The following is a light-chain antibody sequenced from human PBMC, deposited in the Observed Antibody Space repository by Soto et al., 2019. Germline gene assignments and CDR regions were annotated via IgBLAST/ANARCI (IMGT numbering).Light chain of an antibody. V-gene: IGLV2-14*01. CDR1: SSDVGAYNY. CDR2: EVT. Sequence: QSVLTQPASVSGSPGQSITISCTGTSSDVGAYNYVSWYQHHPGKGPKLMIYEVTNRPSGVSNRFSGSKSGNTASLTISGLQAEDEADYYCSSYTSSTTVVFGGGTKVTVL. CDR3: SSYTSSTTVV. J-gene: IGLJ2*01.